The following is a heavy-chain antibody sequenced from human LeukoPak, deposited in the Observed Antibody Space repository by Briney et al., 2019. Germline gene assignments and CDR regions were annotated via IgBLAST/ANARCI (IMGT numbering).Heavy chain of an antibody. Sequence: PGESLKISCKGSGYIFTSYWIGWVRQMPGKGLEWMGIIYPGDSDTRYSPSFQGQVTISADKSISTAYLQWSSLKASDTAMYYCASSAAPLYNWFDPWGQGTLVTVSS. D-gene: IGHD6-25*01. J-gene: IGHJ5*02. CDR3: ASSAAPLYNWFDP. CDR1: GYIFTSYW. V-gene: IGHV5-51*03. CDR2: IYPGDSDT.